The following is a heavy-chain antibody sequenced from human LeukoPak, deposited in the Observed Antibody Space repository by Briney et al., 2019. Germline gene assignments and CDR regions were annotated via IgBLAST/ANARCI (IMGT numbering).Heavy chain of an antibody. CDR3: RSLIAARQGAFDI. D-gene: IGHD6-6*01. J-gene: IGHJ3*02. CDR2: ISYDGSNK. V-gene: IGHV3-30*03. CDR1: GFTFSSYG. Sequence: GGSLRLSCAASGFTFSSYGMHWVRQAPGKGLEWVAVISYDGSNKYYADSVKGRFTISRDNSKNTLYLQMNSLRAEDTAVYYCRSLIAARQGAFDIWGQGTMVTVSS.